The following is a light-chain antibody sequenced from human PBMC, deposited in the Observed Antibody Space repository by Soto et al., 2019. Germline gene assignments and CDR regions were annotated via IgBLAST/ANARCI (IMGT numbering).Light chain of an antibody. V-gene: IGKV3-15*01. CDR3: KQYDTWRPYN. CDR2: DAS. CDR1: QNIRSS. Sequence: EVVMTQSPASLSASPGESVTLSCRASQNIRSSLAWYQQKPGHAPRLLIYDASTRATGIAPRLSGGGSGTEFTVIISRLQSEECAIYYGKQYDTWRPYNFGHGIKVE. J-gene: IGKJ2*01.